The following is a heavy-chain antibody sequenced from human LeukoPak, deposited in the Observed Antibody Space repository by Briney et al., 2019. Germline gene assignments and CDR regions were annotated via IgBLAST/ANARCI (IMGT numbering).Heavy chain of an antibody. CDR1: GGSISSYY. J-gene: IGHJ6*02. D-gene: IGHD2-15*01. V-gene: IGHV4-4*07. CDR3: ARDPAVVAAGGYYYYGMDV. CDR2: IYTSGST. Sequence: SETLSLTCTVSGGSISSYYWSWIRQPAGKGLEWIGRIYTSGSTNYNPSLKSRVTMSVDTSKNQFSLKLSSVTAADTAVYYCARDPAVVAAGGYYYYGMDVWGQGTTVTVSS.